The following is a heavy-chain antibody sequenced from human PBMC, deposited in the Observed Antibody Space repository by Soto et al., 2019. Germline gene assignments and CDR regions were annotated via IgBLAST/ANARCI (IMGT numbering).Heavy chain of an antibody. CDR2: IYHSGST. D-gene: IGHD6-19*01. V-gene: IGHV4-38-2*02. CDR3: ARERGQWLAHFDY. CDR1: GYSISSGYY. J-gene: IGHJ4*02. Sequence: PSETLSLTCAVSGYSISSGYYWGWIRQPPGKGLEWIGSIYHSGSTYYNPSLKSRVTISVDTSKNQFSLKLSSVTAADTAVYYCARERGQWLAHFDYWGQGTLVTVSS.